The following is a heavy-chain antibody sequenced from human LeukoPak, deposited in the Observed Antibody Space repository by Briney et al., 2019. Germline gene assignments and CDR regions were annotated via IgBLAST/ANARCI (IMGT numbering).Heavy chain of an antibody. CDR3: ARKLTGTTYFDC. J-gene: IGHJ4*02. V-gene: IGHV3-23*01. CDR1: GFTFSGYA. Sequence: PGGSLRLSCAASGFTFSGYAMTWVRQAPGKGLEWVSSISGSGDSTYYADSVKGRFTISRDSAKNSVYLRMNSLRAEDTALYYCARKLTGTTYFDCWGQGTLVTVSS. D-gene: IGHD1-1*01. CDR2: ISGSGDST.